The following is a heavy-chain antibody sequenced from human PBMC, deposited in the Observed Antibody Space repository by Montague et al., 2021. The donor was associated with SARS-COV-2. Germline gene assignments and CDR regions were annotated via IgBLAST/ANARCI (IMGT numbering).Heavy chain of an antibody. D-gene: IGHD3-22*01. Sequence: SETLSLTCTASSGSISSGSYYWSWIRQPAGKGLEWIGRIYTSGSTNYNPSLKSRVTISLDTSKNQFSLKLSSVTAADAAVYYCARGRLYYDSSGYYFDYWGQGTLVTVSS. CDR1: SGSISSGSYY. V-gene: IGHV4-61*02. J-gene: IGHJ4*02. CDR3: ARGRLYYDSSGYYFDY. CDR2: IYTSGST.